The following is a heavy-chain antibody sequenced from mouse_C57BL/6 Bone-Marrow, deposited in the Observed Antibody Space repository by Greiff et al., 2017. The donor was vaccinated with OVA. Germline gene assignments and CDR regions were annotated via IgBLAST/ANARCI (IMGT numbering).Heavy chain of an antibody. D-gene: IGHD2-1*01. J-gene: IGHJ3*01. CDR3: TRERGLWYPAWFAY. CDR2: ISSGGDYI. V-gene: IGHV5-9-1*02. CDR1: GFTFSSYA. Sequence: EVNVVESGEGLVKPGGSLKLSCAASGFTFSSYAMSWVRQTPEKRLEWVAYISSGGDYIYYADTVKGRFTISRDNARNTLYLQMSSLKSEDTAMYYCTRERGLWYPAWFAYWGQGTLVTVSA.